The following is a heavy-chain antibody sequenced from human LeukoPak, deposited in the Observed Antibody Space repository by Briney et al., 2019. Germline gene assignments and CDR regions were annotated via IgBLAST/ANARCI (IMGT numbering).Heavy chain of an antibody. D-gene: IGHD3-10*01. Sequence: ASVKVSCTASGYTFTTYGISWVRQAPGQGLEWMGWISAYNGNTNYAQKLQGRVTMTTDTSTSTAYMELRSLRSDDAAVYYCARDPAINVHMFRGVNNWFDPWGQGTLVTASS. CDR2: ISAYNGNT. V-gene: IGHV1-18*01. CDR1: GYTFTTYG. J-gene: IGHJ5*02. CDR3: ARDPAINVHMFRGVNNWFDP.